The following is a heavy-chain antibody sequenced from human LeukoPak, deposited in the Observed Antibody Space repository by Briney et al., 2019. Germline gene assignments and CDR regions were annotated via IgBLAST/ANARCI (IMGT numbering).Heavy chain of an antibody. CDR3: AKDPRVYYGSGSYFDY. Sequence: GGSLRLSCAASGFTFSSYSMNWVRQAPGKGLEWVSAISGSGGSTYYADSVKGRFTISRDNSKNTLYLQMNSLRAEDTAVYYCAKDPRVYYGSGSYFDYWGQGTLVTVSS. CDR1: GFTFSSYS. J-gene: IGHJ4*02. D-gene: IGHD3-10*01. V-gene: IGHV3-23*01. CDR2: ISGSGGST.